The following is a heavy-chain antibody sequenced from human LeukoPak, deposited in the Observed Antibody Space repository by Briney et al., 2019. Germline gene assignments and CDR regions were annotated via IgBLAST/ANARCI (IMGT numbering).Heavy chain of an antibody. CDR1: VFTASSNY. D-gene: IGHD3-16*02. CDR3: ARVPPIGPYYYYGMDV. Sequence: GGSLRLSCAASVFTASSNYISWVRQSPGKGREAWSVIYSGGSQYYAHSVKRRFTIYRDNHKNTLYLQMNSLRAEDTAVYYCARVPPIGPYYYYGMDVWGQGTTVTVSS. V-gene: IGHV3-66*01. CDR2: IYSGGSQ. J-gene: IGHJ6*02.